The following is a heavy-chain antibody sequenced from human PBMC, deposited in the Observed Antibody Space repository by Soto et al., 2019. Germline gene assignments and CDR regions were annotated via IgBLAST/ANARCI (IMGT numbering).Heavy chain of an antibody. CDR3: AHRRIATAAAGFQDFDY. Sequence: EFGPTLDNQTQTLRLTRNFGGFSLSTRGVGVGWLRKPPGKALEWLALIYWNDDKRYSPSLKSRLTITKDTSKNQVVLTMTNMDPVDTATYYCAHRRIATAAAGFQDFDYWGQGTLVTVSS. J-gene: IGHJ4*02. CDR1: GFSLSTRGVG. CDR2: IYWNDDK. V-gene: IGHV2-5*01. D-gene: IGHD6-13*01.